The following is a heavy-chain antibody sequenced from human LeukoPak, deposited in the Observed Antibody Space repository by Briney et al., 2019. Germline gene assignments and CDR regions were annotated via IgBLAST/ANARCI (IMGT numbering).Heavy chain of an antibody. J-gene: IGHJ5*02. V-gene: IGHV1-18*01. Sequence: ASVKVSCKASGYTFTSYGISWVRQAPGQGLEWMGWISAYNGNTNYAQKLQGRVTMTTDTSTSTAYMELRSLRSDDTAVYYCARTPPSRFPPWDSFDLWGQGTLVTVSS. CDR2: ISAYNGNT. CDR3: ARTPPSRFPPWDSFDL. D-gene: IGHD3-3*01. CDR1: GYTFTSYG.